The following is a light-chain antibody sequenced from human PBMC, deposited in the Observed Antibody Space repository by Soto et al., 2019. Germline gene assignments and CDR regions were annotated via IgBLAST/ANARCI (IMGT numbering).Light chain of an antibody. CDR1: SSDVGAYKY. CDR3: CSYAGTYNWV. J-gene: IGLJ3*02. V-gene: IGLV2-11*01. Sequence: QAVVTQPRSVSGSPGQSVTISCTGTSSDVGAYKYVSWYQQHPGKAPKFMIYDVTERPSGVPDRFSGSKSGNTASLTISGLQAEDEADYYCCSYAGTYNWVFGGGTKLTVL. CDR2: DVT.